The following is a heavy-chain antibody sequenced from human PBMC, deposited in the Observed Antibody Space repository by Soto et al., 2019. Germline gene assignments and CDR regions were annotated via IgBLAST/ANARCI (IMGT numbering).Heavy chain of an antibody. Sequence: GSAQKICEKGCVNSISTSLNSVQHESGKKGLEWMGRIDPSDSYTNYSPSFHGHVTISADKSISTAYLQWSSLKASDTAMCYCARLAMATRRGYYGMDVWGQGTTVTVS. CDR1: VNSISTSL. CDR2: IDPSDSYT. V-gene: IGHV5-10-1*01. J-gene: IGHJ6*02. D-gene: IGHD5-12*01. CDR3: ARLAMATRRGYYGMDV.